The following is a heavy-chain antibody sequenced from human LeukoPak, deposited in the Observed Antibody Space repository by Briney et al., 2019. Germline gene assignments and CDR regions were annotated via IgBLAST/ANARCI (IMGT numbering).Heavy chain of an antibody. D-gene: IGHD1-26*01. V-gene: IGHV4-4*02. CDR3: ANKWSGSFDY. CDR1: GGSISSNNW. J-gene: IGHJ4*02. Sequence: SGTLSLTCAVSGGSISSNNWWTWVRQPPGQGLEWIGEIYHSGRTKYNPPLESRVTMSVDKTKNQFSLKLSSVTAADTAVYYCANKWSGSFDYWGQGALVTVSS. CDR2: IYHSGRT.